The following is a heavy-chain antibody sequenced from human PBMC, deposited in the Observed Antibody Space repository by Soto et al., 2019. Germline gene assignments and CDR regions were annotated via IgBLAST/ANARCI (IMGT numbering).Heavy chain of an antibody. J-gene: IGHJ6*02. CDR2: MNPNSGNT. Sequence: QVQLVQSGAEVKKPEASVKVSCKASGYTFTSYDINWVRQATGQGLEWMGWMNPNSGNTGYAQKFQGRVTMTWNTSISTAYMELSSLRSEDTAVYYCARERTGTTSMDVWGQGTTVTVSS. CDR1: GYTFTSYD. D-gene: IGHD1-1*01. CDR3: ARERTGTTSMDV. V-gene: IGHV1-8*01.